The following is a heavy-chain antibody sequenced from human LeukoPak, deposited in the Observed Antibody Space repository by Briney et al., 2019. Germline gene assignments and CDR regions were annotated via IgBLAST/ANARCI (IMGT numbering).Heavy chain of an antibody. V-gene: IGHV3-30*02. CDR1: GFTFTSYA. CDR2: IRYDGSNK. D-gene: IGHD3-10*01. CDR3: AKDPVSFMFRGEPYMDV. J-gene: IGHJ6*03. Sequence: GGSLRLSCAASGFTFTSYAMTWVRQAPGKGLEWVAFIRYDGSNKYYADSVKGRFTISRDNSKNTLYLQMNSLRAEDTAVYYCAKDPVSFMFRGEPYMDVWGKGTTVTVSS.